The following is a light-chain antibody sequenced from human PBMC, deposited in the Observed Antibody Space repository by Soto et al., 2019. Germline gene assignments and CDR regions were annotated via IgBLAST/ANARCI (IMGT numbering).Light chain of an antibody. CDR3: TQRSTGPWT. CDR2: DAS. J-gene: IGKJ1*01. Sequence: IVLTQSPATLSLSPGARATLSCRAGQSVSSYLAWYQQKPGQAPRLLIYDASNRATGIPAKFSGSGSGTDFTLTISSLEPEEFAVYYCTQRSTGPWTSGQGTKVEIK. V-gene: IGKV3-11*01. CDR1: QSVSSY.